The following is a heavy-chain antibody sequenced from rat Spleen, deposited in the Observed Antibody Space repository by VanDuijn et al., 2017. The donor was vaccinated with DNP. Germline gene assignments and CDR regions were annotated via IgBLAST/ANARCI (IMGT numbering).Heavy chain of an antibody. CDR2: ISYDSSTT. CDR1: GFTFSDFY. Sequence: EVQLVESDGGLVQPGRSLKVSCAASGFTFSDFYMAWVRQAPTKGLEWVATISYDSSTTYYRGSVRGRFTISRDNAQSTLYLQMDSPGSEDTATYYCSRRHYNSYIRFDHWGQGVMVTVSS. V-gene: IGHV5-29*01. J-gene: IGHJ2*01. D-gene: IGHD1-2*01. CDR3: SRRHYNSYIRFDH.